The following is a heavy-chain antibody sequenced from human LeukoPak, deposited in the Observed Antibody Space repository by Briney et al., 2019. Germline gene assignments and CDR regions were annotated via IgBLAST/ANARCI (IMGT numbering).Heavy chain of an antibody. D-gene: IGHD4-17*01. V-gene: IGHV4-34*01. CDR1: GXSFSGYY. CDR2: INHSGST. Sequence: SETLSLTCAVYGXSFSGYYGSWIRQPPGKGLEWIGEINHSGSTNYNPSLKSRVTISVDTSKNQFSLKLSSVTAADTAVYYCASGPRGDYPQYYFDYWGQGTLVTVSS. CDR3: ASGPRGDYPQYYFDY. J-gene: IGHJ4*02.